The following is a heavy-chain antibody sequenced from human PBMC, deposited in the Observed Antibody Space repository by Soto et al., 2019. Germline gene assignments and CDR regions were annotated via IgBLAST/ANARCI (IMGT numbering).Heavy chain of an antibody. Sequence: QVQLVQSGAEVKKPGSSVKVSCKASGGTFNTFAISWVRQAPGRGFEWLGGIIPIFRTPDYAKKFQGRVTIIADESARTAFMELSSLRPENMAVYDCASDNERRRIAGNYYYAMDSWGQGTTVTVSS. CDR3: ASDNERRRIAGNYYYAMDS. CDR2: IIPIFRTP. J-gene: IGHJ6*02. V-gene: IGHV1-69*12. D-gene: IGHD1-1*01. CDR1: GGTFNTFA.